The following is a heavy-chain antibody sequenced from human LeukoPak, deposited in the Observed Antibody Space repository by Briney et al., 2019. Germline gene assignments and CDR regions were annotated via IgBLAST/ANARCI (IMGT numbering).Heavy chain of an antibody. J-gene: IGHJ4*02. V-gene: IGHV3-23*01. D-gene: IGHD6-6*01. CDR1: GFTFSSYA. CDR2: ISGSGGST. Sequence: GGSLRLSCAASGFTFSSYAMSWVRQAPGKGLEWVSAISGSGGSTYYADSVRGRFSISRDNAKNTLYLQMNSLRAEDTAVYYCARGLSGYASSLGYWGQGTLVTVSA. CDR3: ARGLSGYASSLGY.